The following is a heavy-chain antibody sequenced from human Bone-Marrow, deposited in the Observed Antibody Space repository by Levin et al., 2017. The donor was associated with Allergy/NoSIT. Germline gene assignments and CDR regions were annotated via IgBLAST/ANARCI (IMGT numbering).Heavy chain of an antibody. CDR3: ARHDVGKELLWFGGNWFDP. V-gene: IGHV4-39*01. D-gene: IGHD3-10*01. CDR1: GGSISSSSYY. J-gene: IGHJ5*02. CDR2: IYYSGST. Sequence: SQTLSLTCTVSGGSISSSSYYWGWIRQPPGKGLEWIGSIYYSGSTYYNPSLKSRVTISVDTSKNQFSLKLSSVTAADTAVYYCARHDVGKELLWFGGNWFDPWGQGTLVTVSS.